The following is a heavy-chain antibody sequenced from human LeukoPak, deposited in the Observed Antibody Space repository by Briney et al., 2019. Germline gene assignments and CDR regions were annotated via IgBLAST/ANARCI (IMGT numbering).Heavy chain of an antibody. Sequence: GGSLRLSCAASGFTFSNAWMIWVRQAPGKWLECVGRSISKTEGGTTDYAAPVKGRFTISRDDSKNTLYLQMNSLKTEDTAVYYCTTDPNYGDSTWFDPWGQGTLVTVSS. D-gene: IGHD4-17*01. J-gene: IGHJ5*02. CDR2: SISKTEGGTT. CDR3: TTDPNYGDSTWFDP. CDR1: GFTFSNAW. V-gene: IGHV3-15*01.